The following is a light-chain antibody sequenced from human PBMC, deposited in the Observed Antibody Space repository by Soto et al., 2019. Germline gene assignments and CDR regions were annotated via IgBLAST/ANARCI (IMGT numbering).Light chain of an antibody. V-gene: IGLV1-44*01. CDR2: NDN. Sequence: QSVLTQPPSASGTPGQRVTSSCSGSSSNIGRNTVNWYHQLPGTAPKLLIYNDNQRPSGVPDRLSGSKSGTSASLAISGLQSEDEADYYCSAWDDSLNGPIFGGGTKLTVL. J-gene: IGLJ2*01. CDR3: SAWDDSLNGPI. CDR1: SSNIGRNT.